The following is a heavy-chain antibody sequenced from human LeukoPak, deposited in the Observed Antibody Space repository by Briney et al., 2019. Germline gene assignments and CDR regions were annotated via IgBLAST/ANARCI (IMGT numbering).Heavy chain of an antibody. J-gene: IGHJ6*03. V-gene: IGHV3-30*04. CDR2: ISHDGSNK. Sequence: GGSLRLSCAASGFTFSSYAMHWVRQAPGKGLEWAAVISHDGSNKYYADSVKGRFTISRDNSKNTLYLQMNSLRAEDTAVYYCARSPNDILTGYPPVFTYYYYYYMDVWGKGKTVTVSS. D-gene: IGHD3-9*01. CDR3: ARSPNDILTGYPPVFTYYYYYYMDV. CDR1: GFTFSSYA.